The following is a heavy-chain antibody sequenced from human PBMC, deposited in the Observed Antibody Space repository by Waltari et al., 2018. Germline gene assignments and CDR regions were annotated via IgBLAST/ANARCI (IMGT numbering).Heavy chain of an antibody. J-gene: IGHJ4*02. CDR2: INPNSGGT. CDR3: ARGIPDPRYNWNYGY. CDR1: GYTFTGYY. Sequence: QVQLVQSGAEVKKPGASVKVSCKASGYTFTGYYMHWVRQAPGQGLEWIGRINPNSGGTNDAQKFQGRVTMTRDTSISTAYMELSRLRSDDTAVYYCARGIPDPRYNWNYGYWGQGTLVTVSS. D-gene: IGHD1-7*01. V-gene: IGHV1-2*06.